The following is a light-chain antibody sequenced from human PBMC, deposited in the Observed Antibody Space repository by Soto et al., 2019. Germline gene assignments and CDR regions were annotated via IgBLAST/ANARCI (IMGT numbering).Light chain of an antibody. CDR2: KAS. CDR3: QHYNSYPIT. V-gene: IGKV1-5*03. J-gene: IGKJ1*01. CDR1: QSISTW. Sequence: DIQMTQSPSTLSASVGDRVTITCRASQSISTWLAWYQQEPGKDPKLLIYKASTLKSGVPSRFSGSGSGTEFTLTISSLQPDDFATYYCQHYNSYPITFGQGTKVDIK.